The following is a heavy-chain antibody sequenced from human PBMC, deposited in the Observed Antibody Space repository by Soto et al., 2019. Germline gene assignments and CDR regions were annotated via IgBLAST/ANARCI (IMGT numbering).Heavy chain of an antibody. CDR2: ISSSSSYT. CDR3: ARETYYGSGSYLDY. D-gene: IGHD3-10*01. Sequence: PGGSLRLSCAASGFTFSDYYMSWIRQAPGKGLEWVSYISSSSSYTNYADSVKGRFTISRDNAKNSLYLQMNSLRAEDTAVYYCARETYYGSGSYLDYWGQGTLVTVSS. V-gene: IGHV3-11*06. J-gene: IGHJ4*02. CDR1: GFTFSDYY.